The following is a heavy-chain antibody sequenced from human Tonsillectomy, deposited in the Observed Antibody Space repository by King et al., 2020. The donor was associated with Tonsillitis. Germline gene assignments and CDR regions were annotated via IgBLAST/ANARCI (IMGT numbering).Heavy chain of an antibody. J-gene: IGHJ4*02. CDR2: INHSGST. V-gene: IGHV4-34*01. CDR3: ARGEGSPLDY. Sequence: VQLQQWGAGLLKPSETLSLTCAVYGGSFSGYYWSWIRQPPGKGLEGIGEINHSGSTNYNPSLKSRVTISVDTSKNQFSLKLSSVTAADTAVYYCARGEGSPLDYWGQGTLVTVSS. CDR1: GGSFSGYY.